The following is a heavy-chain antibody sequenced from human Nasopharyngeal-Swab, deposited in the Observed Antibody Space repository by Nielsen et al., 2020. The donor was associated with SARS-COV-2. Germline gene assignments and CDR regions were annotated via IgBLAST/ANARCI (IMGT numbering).Heavy chain of an antibody. J-gene: IGHJ4*02. Sequence: GDSLKISCAASGFTVSSSYMSWVRQAPGKGLEWISLMFSGGSAYYAGSVEGRFTVSRDESRNTLYLQMNNLRAEDTAVYYCTRRNDCWGQGTLVTVSS. CDR3: TRRNDC. V-gene: IGHV3-53*01. CDR2: MFSGGSA. CDR1: GFTVSSSY.